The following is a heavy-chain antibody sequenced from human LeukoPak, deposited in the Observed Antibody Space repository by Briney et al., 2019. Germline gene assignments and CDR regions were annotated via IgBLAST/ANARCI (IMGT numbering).Heavy chain of an antibody. CDR3: ARDNWELRNFDY. V-gene: IGHV3-53*01. D-gene: IGHD3-10*01. CDR1: GFTFSSYA. CDR2: IYSAGST. Sequence: PGGSLRLSCAASGFTFSSYAMSWVRQAPGKGLEWVSVIYSAGSTYYADSVKGRFTISRDNSKNTLYLQMNSLRAEDTAVYYCARDNWELRNFDYWGQGTLVTVSS. J-gene: IGHJ4*02.